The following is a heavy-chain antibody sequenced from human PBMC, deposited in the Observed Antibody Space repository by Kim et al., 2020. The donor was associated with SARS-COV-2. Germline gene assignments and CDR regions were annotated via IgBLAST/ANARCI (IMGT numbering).Heavy chain of an antibody. CDR1: GFTFSSYG. Sequence: GGSLRLSCAASGFTFSSYGMHWVRQAPGKGLEWVAVISYDGSNKYYADSVKGRFTISRDNSKNTLYLQMNSLRAEDTAVYYCARDQDSSGWYWGNLNYFDYWGQGTLVTVSS. CDR3: ARDQDSSGWYWGNLNYFDY. V-gene: IGHV3-33*05. CDR2: ISYDGSNK. J-gene: IGHJ4*02. D-gene: IGHD6-19*01.